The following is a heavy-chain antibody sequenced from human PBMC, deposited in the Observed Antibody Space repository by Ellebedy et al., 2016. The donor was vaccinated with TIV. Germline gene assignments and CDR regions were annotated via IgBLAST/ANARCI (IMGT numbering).Heavy chain of an antibody. D-gene: IGHD4-23*01. J-gene: IGHJ3*01. CDR2: ITESGGNT. Sequence: PGGSLRLSCAAYGLTFSSHAMSWVRQAPGQGLEWVSSITESGGNTYYADSVKGRFTISRDNSKDTMFLQMNSLRAEDTAIYFCARDPVGVGPAFDVWGQGTMVTVSS. V-gene: IGHV3-23*01. CDR3: ARDPVGVGPAFDV. CDR1: GLTFSSHA.